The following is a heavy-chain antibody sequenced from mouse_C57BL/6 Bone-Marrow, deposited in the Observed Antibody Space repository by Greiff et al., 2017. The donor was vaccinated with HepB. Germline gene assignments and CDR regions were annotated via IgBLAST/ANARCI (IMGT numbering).Heavy chain of an antibody. V-gene: IGHV1-82*01. D-gene: IGHD1-1*01. J-gene: IGHJ3*01. CDR3: ARHYGSSYPPWFAY. CDR2: IYPGDGDT. Sequence: QVQLQQSGPELVKPGASVKISCKASGYAFSSSWMNWVKQRPGKGLEWIGRIYPGDGDTNYNGKFKGKATLTADKSSSTAYMQLSSLTSEDSAVYFCARHYGSSYPPWFAYWGQGTLVTVSA. CDR1: GYAFSSSW.